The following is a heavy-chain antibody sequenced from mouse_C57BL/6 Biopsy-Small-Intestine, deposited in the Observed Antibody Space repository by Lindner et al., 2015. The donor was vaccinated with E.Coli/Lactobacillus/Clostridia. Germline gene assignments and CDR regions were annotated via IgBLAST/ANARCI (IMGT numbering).Heavy chain of an antibody. CDR2: ISDGGTYT. D-gene: IGHD1-1*01. CDR1: GFTFSSYA. V-gene: IGHV5-4*01. J-gene: IGHJ3*01. Sequence: VQLQESGGGLVKPGGSLKLSCAASGFTFSSYAMSWVRQTPEKRLEWVATISDGGTYTYYPDNVKGRFTVSRDNAKNNLYLQMSHLKSEDTAMYYCARVRDYYGSSPWFAYWGQGTLVTVSA. CDR3: ARVRDYYGSSPWFAY.